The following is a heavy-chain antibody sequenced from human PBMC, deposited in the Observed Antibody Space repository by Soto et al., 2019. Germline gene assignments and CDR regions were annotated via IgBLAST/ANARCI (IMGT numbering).Heavy chain of an antibody. D-gene: IGHD2-15*01. Sequence: QVQLVQSGAEVKKPGASVKVSCKASGYTFTSYYMHWVRQAPGQGLEWMGWMNPNSGNTGYAQKFQGRVSMTRNTSISTAYMELSSLRSEDTAVYYCARPPELGYCSGGSCYYAYWGQGTLVTVSS. CDR1: GYTFTSYY. J-gene: IGHJ4*02. CDR3: ARPPELGYCSGGSCYYAY. CDR2: MNPNSGNT. V-gene: IGHV1-8*02.